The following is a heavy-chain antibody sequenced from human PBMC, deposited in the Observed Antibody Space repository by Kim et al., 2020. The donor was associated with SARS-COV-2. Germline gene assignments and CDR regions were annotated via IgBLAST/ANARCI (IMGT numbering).Heavy chain of an antibody. J-gene: IGHJ4*02. Sequence: SETLSLTCAVSGDSISSSNWWSWVRQPPGKGLEWIGEIYHSGSTNYNPSLKSRVTLSVDQSRNQFSLNLSSVTAADTAVYYCASSCCYRINYWGQGTLVT. D-gene: IGHD2-15*01. V-gene: IGHV4-4*02. CDR1: GDSISSSNW. CDR3: ASSCCYRINY. CDR2: IYHSGST.